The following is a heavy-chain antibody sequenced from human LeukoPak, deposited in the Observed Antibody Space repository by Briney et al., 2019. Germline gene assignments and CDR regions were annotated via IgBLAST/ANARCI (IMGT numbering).Heavy chain of an antibody. CDR3: ARGLTRGSGIAAAGF. J-gene: IGHJ4*02. D-gene: IGHD6-13*01. CDR1: GYTFTGYY. CDR2: IYPNSGGT. V-gene: IGHV1-2*02. Sequence: ASVKVSCKASGYTFTGYYMHWVRQAPGQGLEWMGWIYPNSGGTKYAQKFQGRVTMTRDTSISTAYLELSGLRSDDTAVYYCARGLTRGSGIAAAGFWGQGTLVTVSS.